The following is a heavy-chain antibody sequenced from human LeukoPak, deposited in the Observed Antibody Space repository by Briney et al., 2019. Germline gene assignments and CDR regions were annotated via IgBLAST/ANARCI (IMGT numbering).Heavy chain of an antibody. D-gene: IGHD6-19*01. CDR3: ARDVVSGSFDY. CDR1: GGSISSYH. V-gene: IGHV4-4*07. CDR2: IYSSGST. J-gene: IGHJ4*02. Sequence: SETLSLTCTVSGGSISSYHWNWIRQPAGKGLEWIGRIYSSGSTNYNPSLKSRVTISVDGPKNQFSLKLSSVTAADTAVYYCARDVVSGSFDYWGRGTLVTVSS.